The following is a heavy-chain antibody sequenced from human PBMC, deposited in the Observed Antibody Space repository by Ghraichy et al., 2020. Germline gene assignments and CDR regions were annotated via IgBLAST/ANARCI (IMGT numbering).Heavy chain of an antibody. CDR2: INHSGST. CDR1: GGSFSGYY. V-gene: IGHV4-34*01. CDR3: ASPNRGQWLGQNRYYYYGMDV. D-gene: IGHD6-19*01. J-gene: IGHJ6*02. Sequence: SETLSLTCAVYGGSFSGYYWSWIRQLPGKGLEWIGEINHSGSTNYNPSLKSRVTISVETSKNQFSLKRCSVTAADTVVYYSASPNRGQWLGQNRYYYYGMDVWGQGTTVTVSS.